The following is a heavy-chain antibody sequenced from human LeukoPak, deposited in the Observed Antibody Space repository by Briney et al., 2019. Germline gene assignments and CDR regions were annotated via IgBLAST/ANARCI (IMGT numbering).Heavy chain of an antibody. D-gene: IGHD1-7*01. V-gene: IGHV3-74*01. CDR2: INPDGSGP. J-gene: IGHJ4*02. CDR3: ARPTTTLEY. CDR1: GFTFTSYW. Sequence: GGSLRLSCATSGFTFTSYWMHWVRQAPGKGLVWVSRINPDGSGPIYADSVKGRFTISRDNAKNTLYLHMNSLRDEDTAVYYCARPTTTLEYWGQGTLVTVSS.